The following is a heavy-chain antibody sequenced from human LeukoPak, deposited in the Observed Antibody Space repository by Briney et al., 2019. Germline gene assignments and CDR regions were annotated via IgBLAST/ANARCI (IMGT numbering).Heavy chain of an antibody. V-gene: IGHV3-53*05. CDR2: IYMNGVT. Sequence: GGSLRLSCAASGFTVSANYMSWVRQAPAKGLEWVSVIYMNGVTYHADSVKGRFTISRDDSKNTVYLQMNSLRAEDTAVYYCARGGRWLQGSLYFDYWGQGALVSGSS. J-gene: IGHJ4*02. CDR1: GFTVSANY. CDR3: ARGGRWLQGSLYFDY. D-gene: IGHD5-24*01.